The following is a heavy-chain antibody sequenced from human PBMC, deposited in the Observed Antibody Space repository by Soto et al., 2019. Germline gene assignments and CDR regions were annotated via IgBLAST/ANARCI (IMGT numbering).Heavy chain of an antibody. J-gene: IGHJ5*02. CDR1: GFTFGDSY. CDR2: ISPGSRYP. CDR3: VRGGSGGLFDL. Sequence: GGSLRLSCAGSGFTFGDSYMSWIRQAPGKGLEWLSYISPGSRYPAYADSVKGRFTISRDNAKRSLYLQMMSLTAEDTAIYYCVRGGSGGLFDLWGQGTMGTVAS. V-gene: IGHV3-11*06. D-gene: IGHD2-15*01.